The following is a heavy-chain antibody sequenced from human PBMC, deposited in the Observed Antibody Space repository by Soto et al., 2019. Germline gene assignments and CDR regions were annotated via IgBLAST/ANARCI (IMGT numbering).Heavy chain of an antibody. J-gene: IGHJ3*02. D-gene: IGHD6-19*01. CDR2: INAGNGNT. CDR3: ASLAVAGTHRAFDI. Sequence: GSLRLSCSASGFTFSSYAMHWVRQAPGQRPEWMGWINAGNGNTKYSQKFQGRVTITRDTSASTAYMELSSLRSEDTAVYYCASLAVAGTHRAFDIWGQGTMVTVSS. V-gene: IGHV1-3*01. CDR1: GFTFSSYA.